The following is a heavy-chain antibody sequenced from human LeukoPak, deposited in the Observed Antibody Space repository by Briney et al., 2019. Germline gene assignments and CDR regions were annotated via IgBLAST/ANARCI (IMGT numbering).Heavy chain of an antibody. CDR3: AKGYYDYVWGSYYFDY. CDR2: ISGSGGST. CDR1: GFTFSSYA. Sequence: GGSLRLSWAASGFTFSSYAMSWVRQAPGKGLEWVSAISGSGGSTYYADSVKGRFTIPRDNSRDTLYLQMNSLRAEDTAVYYCAKGYYDYVWGSYYFDYWGQGTLVTVS. J-gene: IGHJ4*02. V-gene: IGHV3-23*01. D-gene: IGHD3-16*01.